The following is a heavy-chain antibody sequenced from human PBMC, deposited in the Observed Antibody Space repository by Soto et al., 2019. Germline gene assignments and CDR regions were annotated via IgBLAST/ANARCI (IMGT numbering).Heavy chain of an antibody. V-gene: IGHV1-18*01. CDR1: GYTFTSYG. CDR3: ARTPSVAVVAATPHYFDY. CDR2: ISAYNGNT. D-gene: IGHD2-15*01. Sequence: ASVKVSCKASGYTFTSYGISWVRQAPGQGLEWMGWISAYNGNTNYAQKLQGRVTMTTDTSTSTAYMELRSLRSDDTAVYYCARTPSVAVVAATPHYFDYWGQGTLVTVSS. J-gene: IGHJ4*02.